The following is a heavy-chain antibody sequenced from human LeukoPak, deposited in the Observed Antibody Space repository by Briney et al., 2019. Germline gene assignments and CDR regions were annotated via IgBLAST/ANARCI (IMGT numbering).Heavy chain of an antibody. CDR3: ARDSVVVAATFYFDY. Sequence: GGSLRLSCAASGFTFSSYDMHWVRQATGKGLEWVSAIGTAGDTYYPGSVKGRFTISRENAKNSLYLQMNSLRAGNTAVYYCARDSVVVAATFYFDYWGQGTLVTVSS. J-gene: IGHJ4*02. V-gene: IGHV3-13*01. D-gene: IGHD2-15*01. CDR2: IGTAGDT. CDR1: GFTFSSYD.